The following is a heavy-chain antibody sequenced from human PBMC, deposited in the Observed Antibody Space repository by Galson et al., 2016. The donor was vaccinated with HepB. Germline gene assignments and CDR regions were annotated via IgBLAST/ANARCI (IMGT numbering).Heavy chain of an antibody. D-gene: IGHD3-10*01. V-gene: IGHV3-48*02. Sequence: SLRLSCAASGFTFSDYSMNWVRQAPGKGLEWISYISGSSSTIYYADSVKGRFTISRDNAKNSLYLQMNSLRDEDTAVYYCARDGDHYDSGRPYWGQGTLVTVSS. CDR2: ISGSSSTI. CDR1: GFTFSDYS. J-gene: IGHJ4*02. CDR3: ARDGDHYDSGRPY.